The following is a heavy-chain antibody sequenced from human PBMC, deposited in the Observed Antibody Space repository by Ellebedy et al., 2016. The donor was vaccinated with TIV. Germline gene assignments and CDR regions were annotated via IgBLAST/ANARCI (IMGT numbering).Heavy chain of an antibody. D-gene: IGHD6-13*01. V-gene: IGHV3-11*01. CDR3: ARGELYSSTWYTY. Sequence: GGSLRLSXAASGFTFSDYHMTWIRQAPGKGLEWVSYITSSGSGMYYADSVKGRFTISRDNAGNSLYLQMNSLRAEDTAVYYCARGELYSSTWYTYWGQGTLVTVSS. CDR1: GFTFSDYH. J-gene: IGHJ4*02. CDR2: ITSSGSGM.